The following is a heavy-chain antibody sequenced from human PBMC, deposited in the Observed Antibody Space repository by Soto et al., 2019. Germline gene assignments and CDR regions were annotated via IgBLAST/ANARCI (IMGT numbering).Heavy chain of an antibody. D-gene: IGHD3-10*02. CDR3: AKHMSGAPKDTFDI. V-gene: IGHV3-30*18. Sequence: GGSLRLSCAASGFTFSTYGMHWVRQAPGKGLEWVAVISFDGINKYYADPVKGRFTISRDNSKNALYLQMNSLRAEDTAFYYCAKHMSGAPKDTFDIWGQGTMVTVS. J-gene: IGHJ3*02. CDR1: GFTFSTYG. CDR2: ISFDGINK.